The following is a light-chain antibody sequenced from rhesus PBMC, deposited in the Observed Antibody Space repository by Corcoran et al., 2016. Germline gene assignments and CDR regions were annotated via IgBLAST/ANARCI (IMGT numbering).Light chain of an antibody. Sequence: DIQMTQSPSSLSASVGDTVTITCRASQSISSWLDLYQQKPGKVPKFLIYKASSLQSGVPSRFSGSGSWTDFPLTISSLQPEDFVTYYCLQYSSSPLTFGGGTKVEIK. J-gene: IGKJ4*01. V-gene: IGKV1-22*01. CDR3: LQYSSSPLT. CDR1: QSISSW. CDR2: KAS.